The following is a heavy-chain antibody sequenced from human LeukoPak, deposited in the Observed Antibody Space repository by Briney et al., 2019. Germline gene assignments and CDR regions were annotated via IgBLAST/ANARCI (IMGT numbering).Heavy chain of an antibody. CDR2: ISGSGGST. CDR3: ATHLPKLFGH. J-gene: IGHJ4*02. D-gene: IGHD2-15*01. CDR1: GFTFDDYA. V-gene: IGHV3-23*01. Sequence: GGSLRLSCAASGFTFDDYAMHWVRQAPGKGLEWVSAISGSGGSTYYADSVKGRFTISRDNSRNTLYLQMNSLRAEDTAVYYCATHLPKLFGHWGQGTLVTVSS.